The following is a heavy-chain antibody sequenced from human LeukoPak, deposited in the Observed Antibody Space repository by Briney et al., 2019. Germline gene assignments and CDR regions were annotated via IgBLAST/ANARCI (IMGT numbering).Heavy chain of an antibody. CDR2: ISAYNGNT. Sequence: ASVKVSCKASGYTFTSYGIGWVRQAPGQGLEWMGWISAYNGNTSYAQKFQGRVTMTRDMSTSTVYMELSSLRSEDTAVYYCARAKYYYFDYWGQGTLVTVSS. CDR3: ARAKYYYFDY. D-gene: IGHD2/OR15-2a*01. J-gene: IGHJ4*02. V-gene: IGHV1-18*01. CDR1: GYTFTSYG.